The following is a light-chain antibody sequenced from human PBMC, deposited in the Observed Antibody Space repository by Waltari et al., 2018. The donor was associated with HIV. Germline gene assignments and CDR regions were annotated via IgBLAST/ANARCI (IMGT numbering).Light chain of an antibody. Sequence: QSALPQPPSASGSPGQSVTISCTGTNSAIGGYNYVSWYQQHPGKAPKLVISEVTKRPSGVPGRFSGSKSGTTASLTVSGLQAEDEADYYCSSYANKNGFYVVFGGGTRLTVL. V-gene: IGLV2-8*01. CDR1: NSAIGGYNY. CDR3: SSYANKNGFYVV. J-gene: IGLJ2*01. CDR2: EVT.